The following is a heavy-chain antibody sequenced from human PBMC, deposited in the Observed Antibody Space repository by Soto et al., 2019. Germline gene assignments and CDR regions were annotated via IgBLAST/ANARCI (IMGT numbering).Heavy chain of an antibody. D-gene: IGHD4-17*01. CDR3: AKVSHMTTVTDAFDI. CDR1: GFTFSSYA. J-gene: IGHJ3*02. V-gene: IGHV3-23*01. CDR2: ISGSGGST. Sequence: GGSLRLSCAASGFTFSSYAMSWVRQAPGKGLEWVSTISGSGGSTYYADSVKGRFTISRDNSKNTLYLQMNSLRAEDTAVYYCAKVSHMTTVTDAFDIWGQGTMVTVSS.